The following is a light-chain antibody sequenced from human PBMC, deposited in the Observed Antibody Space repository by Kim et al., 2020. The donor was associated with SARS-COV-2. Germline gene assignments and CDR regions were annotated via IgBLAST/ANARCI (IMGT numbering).Light chain of an antibody. Sequence: QAVVTQPPSVSGAPGQRVTISCTGSSSNIGAGYDVHWYQQLPGTAPKLLIYGNSNRPSGVPDRFSGSKSGASASLAITGLQAEDEADYHCQSYDSSLSALVFGGGTQLTVL. CDR1: SSNIGAGYD. J-gene: IGLJ2*01. V-gene: IGLV1-40*03. CDR3: QSYDSSLSALV. CDR2: GNS.